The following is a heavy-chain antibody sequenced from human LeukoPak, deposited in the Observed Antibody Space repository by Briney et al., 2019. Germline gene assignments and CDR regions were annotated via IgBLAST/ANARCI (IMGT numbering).Heavy chain of an antibody. Sequence: PGGSLRLSCAASGFTFDDYGMSWVRQAPGEGLEWVSGINWNGGSTVYADSVKGRFTISRDNAKNSLYLQMNSLRAEDTALYYCARAPSGWHFFDYWGQGTLVTVSS. D-gene: IGHD6-19*01. V-gene: IGHV3-20*04. CDR2: INWNGGST. J-gene: IGHJ4*02. CDR1: GFTFDDYG. CDR3: ARAPSGWHFFDY.